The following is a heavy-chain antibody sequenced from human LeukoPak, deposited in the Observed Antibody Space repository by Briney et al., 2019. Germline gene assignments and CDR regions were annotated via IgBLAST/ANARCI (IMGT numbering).Heavy chain of an antibody. CDR2: IIPIFGTA. CDR1: GGTFSSYA. Sequence: SVKVSCKASGGTFSSYAIGWVRQAPGQGLEWMGGIIPIFGTANYAQKFQGRVTITADESTSTAYMELSSLRPEDTAVYYCARNSVLRYFDWLFFFDYWGQGTLVTVSS. J-gene: IGHJ4*02. V-gene: IGHV1-69*01. D-gene: IGHD3-9*01. CDR3: ARNSVLRYFDWLFFFDY.